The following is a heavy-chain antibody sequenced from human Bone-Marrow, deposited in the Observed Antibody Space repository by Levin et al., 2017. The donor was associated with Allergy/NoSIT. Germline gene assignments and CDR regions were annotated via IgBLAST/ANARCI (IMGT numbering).Heavy chain of an antibody. D-gene: IGHD2-8*02. CDR1: GFFFKSAW. V-gene: IGHV3-15*01. CDR2: IKSTTDGGTT. J-gene: IGHJ4*02. Sequence: GGSLRLSCAASGFFFKSAWMTWVRQAPGKGLEWVGRIKSTTDGGTTDYAAPVKGRFTISRHDFKNTLFLQMSNLKTDDTAVYYCTTVGEYCTGDSCLGQFDYWGQGTLVTVSS. CDR3: TTVGEYCTGDSCLGQFDY.